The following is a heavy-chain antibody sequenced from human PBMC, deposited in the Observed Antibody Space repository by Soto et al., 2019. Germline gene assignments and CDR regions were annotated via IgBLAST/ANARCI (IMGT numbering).Heavy chain of an antibody. Sequence: SVKVSCKASGGTFSSYAISWVRQAPGQGLEWMGGIIPIFGTTNYAQKFQGRVTMTTDKSISTAYKELSSLRSEDTAVYYCARSPSSHDYWGQGTLVTVSS. J-gene: IGHJ4*02. CDR1: GGTFSSYA. V-gene: IGHV1-69*05. CDR3: ARSPSSHDY. CDR2: IIPIFGTT.